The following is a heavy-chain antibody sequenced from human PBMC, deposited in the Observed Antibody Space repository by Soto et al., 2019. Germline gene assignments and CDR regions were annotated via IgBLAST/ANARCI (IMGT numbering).Heavy chain of an antibody. CDR3: AHGYSSSWYPYGMDV. V-gene: IGHV2-5*02. CDR1: GDTISTGGYT. Sequence: TLSLTCDVSGDTISTGGYTWAWIRQPPGKALEWLALIYWDDDKRYSPSLKSGLTITKDTSKNQVVLTMTNMDPVDTATYYCAHGYSSSWYPYGMDVWGQGTTVTVSS. CDR2: IYWDDDK. J-gene: IGHJ6*02. D-gene: IGHD6-13*01.